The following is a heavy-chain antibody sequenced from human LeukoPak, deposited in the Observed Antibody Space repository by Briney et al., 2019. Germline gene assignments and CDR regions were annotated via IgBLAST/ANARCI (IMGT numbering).Heavy chain of an antibody. D-gene: IGHD3-10*01. V-gene: IGHV4-61*03. Sequence: PSETLSLTCTVSGGSVSGGTYYWSWIRHPPGMGLEWIGCGAYNGSTNFNSSLKSRVTISVDTSKNHFYLKLTSVTAADTDVYYRARNYFGSGNYLSGDSIYYYGMDVWGKGTTVTVSS. CDR3: ARNYFGSGNYLSGDSIYYYGMDV. CDR1: GGSVSGGTYY. CDR2: GAYNGST. J-gene: IGHJ6*04.